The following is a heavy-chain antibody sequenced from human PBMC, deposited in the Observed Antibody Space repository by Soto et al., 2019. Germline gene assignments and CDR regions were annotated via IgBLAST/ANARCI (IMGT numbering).Heavy chain of an antibody. J-gene: IGHJ4*02. V-gene: IGHV3-48*01. D-gene: IGHD6-19*01. CDR2: ISSGSGDTI. Sequence: EVQLVESGGGLVQPGGSLRLSCAASGFTFSSFGMNWVRQAPGKGLEWVSYISSGSGDTIYYADSVKVRFTISRDNAKNSLYLQMNSLRAEDTALYYCARDLWDDLAGGESDYWGQGTLVTVSS. CDR3: ARDLWDDLAGGESDY. CDR1: GFTFSSFG.